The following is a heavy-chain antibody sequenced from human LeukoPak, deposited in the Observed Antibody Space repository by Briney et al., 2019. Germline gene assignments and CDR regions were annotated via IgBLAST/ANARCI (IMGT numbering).Heavy chain of an antibody. CDR1: GGSISTHY. D-gene: IGHD6-19*01. V-gene: IGHV4-59*11. J-gene: IGHJ4*02. CDR2: VYHSGTT. Sequence: SETLSLTCTVSGGSISTHYWSWIRQPPGKGLEWIGYVYHSGTTNHNPSLKSRLTISVDTSKNQFSLRLSSVTAADTAVYYCARDSSGWLYYFDYWGQGALVTVSS. CDR3: ARDSSGWLYYFDY.